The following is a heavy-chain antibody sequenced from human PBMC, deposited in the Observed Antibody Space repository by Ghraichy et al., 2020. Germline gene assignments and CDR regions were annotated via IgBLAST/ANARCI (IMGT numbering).Heavy chain of an antibody. CDR2: ISSNGGST. J-gene: IGHJ3*02. Sequence: GGSLRLSCAASGFTFSSYAMHLVRQAPGKGMEYVSAISSNGGSTYYADSVKGRFTISRDNSKNTLYLQMGRLRAEDMDVYYCARLAYDSSGYYVGDIWGQGRMVTVSS. V-gene: IGHV3-64*02. D-gene: IGHD3-22*01. CDR1: GFTFSSYA. CDR3: ARLAYDSSGYYVGDI.